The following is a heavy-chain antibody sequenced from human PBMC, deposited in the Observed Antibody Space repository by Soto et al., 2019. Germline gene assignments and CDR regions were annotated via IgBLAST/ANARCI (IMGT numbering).Heavy chain of an antibody. CDR1: GGSISSYY. CDR3: AGGVAVERDLGWAFDI. D-gene: IGHD6-19*01. Sequence: QVQLQESGPGLVKPSETLSLTCTVSGGSISSYYWSWIRQPPGKGLEWIGYIYYSGSTNYNPSLKSRVTISVDTSKNQFSLKLSSVTAADTAVYYCAGGVAVERDLGWAFDIWGQGTMVTVSS. J-gene: IGHJ3*02. V-gene: IGHV4-59*01. CDR2: IYYSGST.